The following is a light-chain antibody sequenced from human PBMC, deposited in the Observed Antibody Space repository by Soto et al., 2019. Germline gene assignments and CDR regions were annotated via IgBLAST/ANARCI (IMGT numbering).Light chain of an antibody. J-gene: IGKJ2*03. CDR1: QDINVY. CDR2: SAS. CDR3: QHAYVAPYS. V-gene: IGKV1-39*01. Sequence: DIQMTQSPSSVSASLGDTVPITCRASQDINVYLNWYQQKPGEVPKLLIYSASTLYSGVPSRFTGSGSETDFTRTIMSLQPEDYATYYCQHAYVAPYSFGQGTKGDI.